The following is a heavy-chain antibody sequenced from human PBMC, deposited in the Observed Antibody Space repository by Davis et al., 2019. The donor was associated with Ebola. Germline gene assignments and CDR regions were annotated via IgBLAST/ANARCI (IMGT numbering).Heavy chain of an antibody. Sequence: PGGSLRLSCAASGFTFTNAWMSWVRQAPGKVLEWVSAISGPSEMTYYADSVKGRFTISRDNYRNTLYLQMVSLRAEDTALYHCARESPYTSPRLYYFQNWGQGTLLSVSS. J-gene: IGHJ4*02. CDR1: GFTFTNAW. CDR3: ARESPYTSPRLYYFQN. CDR2: ISGPSEMT. D-gene: IGHD2-2*01. V-gene: IGHV3-23*01.